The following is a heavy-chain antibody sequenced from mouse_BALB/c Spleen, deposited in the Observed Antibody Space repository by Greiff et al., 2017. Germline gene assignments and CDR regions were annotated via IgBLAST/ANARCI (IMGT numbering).Heavy chain of an antibody. V-gene: IGHV5-9-3*01. J-gene: IGHJ2*01. D-gene: IGHD1-1*01. CDR3: ARHRGSSNFDY. CDR2: ISSGGSYT. Sequence: EVQVVESGGGLVKPGGSLKLSCAASGFTFSSYAMSWVRQTPEKRLEWVATISSGGSYTYYPDSVKGRFTISRDNAKNTLYLQMSSLRSEDTAMYYCARHRGSSNFDYWGQGTTLTVSS. CDR1: GFTFSSYA.